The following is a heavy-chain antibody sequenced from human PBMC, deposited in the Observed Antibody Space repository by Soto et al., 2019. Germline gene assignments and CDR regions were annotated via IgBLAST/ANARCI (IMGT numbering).Heavy chain of an antibody. CDR1: GYSFTSYW. Sequence: EVQLVQSGAEVKKPGESLKISCKGSGYSFTSYWIGWVRQMPGKGLEWVGIIYPGDSDTRYSPSFQGQVTISADKSISTGYLQWSRLKASDTGMYYCARQWYSSSWTDAFDIWGQGTIVTVSS. V-gene: IGHV5-51*01. CDR3: ARQWYSSSWTDAFDI. CDR2: IYPGDSDT. J-gene: IGHJ3*02. D-gene: IGHD6-13*01.